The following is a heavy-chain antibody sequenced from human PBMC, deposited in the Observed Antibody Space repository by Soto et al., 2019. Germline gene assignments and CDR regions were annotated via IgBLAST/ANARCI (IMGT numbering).Heavy chain of an antibody. CDR2: ISGSGGST. V-gene: IGHV3-23*01. J-gene: IGHJ3*02. D-gene: IGHD2-2*01. CDR1: GFTFSSYA. CDR3: AEDDCSSTSCYAYAFDI. Sequence: EVQLLESGGGLVQPGGSLRLSCAASGFTFSSYAMSWVRQAPGKGLEWVSAISGSGGSTYYADSVKGRFTISRDNSKNTLYRQVNSLGAEDTAVYYCAEDDCSSTSCYAYAFDIWGQGTMVIVSS.